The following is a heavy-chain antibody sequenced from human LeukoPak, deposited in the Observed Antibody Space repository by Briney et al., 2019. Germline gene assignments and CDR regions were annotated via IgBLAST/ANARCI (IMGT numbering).Heavy chain of an antibody. CDR3: ATGPGRDYYYYMDV. Sequence: ASVKVSCKASGYTFTGYYMHWVRQAPGKGLEWMGGFDPEDGETIYAQKFQGRVTMTEDTSTDTAYMELSSLRSEDTAVYYCATGPGRDYYYYMDVWGKGTTVTVSS. J-gene: IGHJ6*03. CDR2: FDPEDGET. CDR1: GYTFTGYY. D-gene: IGHD1-14*01. V-gene: IGHV1-24*01.